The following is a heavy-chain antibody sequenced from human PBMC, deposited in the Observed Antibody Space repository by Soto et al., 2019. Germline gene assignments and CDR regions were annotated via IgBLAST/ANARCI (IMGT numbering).Heavy chain of an antibody. Sequence: VGSLRLSCAASGFTFSSYAMSWVRQAPGKGLEWVSYISSSSSTIYYADSVKGRFTISRDNAKNSLYLQMNSLRDEDTAVYYCARDRRYYGSGSPTYGMDVWGQGTTVTVSS. J-gene: IGHJ6*02. CDR1: GFTFSSYA. CDR2: ISSSSSTI. CDR3: ARDRRYYGSGSPTYGMDV. D-gene: IGHD3-10*01. V-gene: IGHV3-48*02.